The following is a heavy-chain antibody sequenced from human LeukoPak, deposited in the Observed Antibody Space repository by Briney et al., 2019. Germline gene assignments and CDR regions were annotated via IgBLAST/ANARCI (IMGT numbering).Heavy chain of an antibody. D-gene: IGHD3-16*02. CDR2: SYTSGST. CDR1: GGSFSIYY. V-gene: IGHV4-4*07. CDR3: ARGSIIADYYYYYMDV. Sequence: SETLSLTCTVSGGSFSIYYWSWIRQPAGKGLEWIGRSYTSGSTNYNPSLKSRVTMSVDTSKNQFSLNLNSVTAADTAVYYCARGSIIADYYYYYMDVWGKGTTVTVSS. J-gene: IGHJ6*03.